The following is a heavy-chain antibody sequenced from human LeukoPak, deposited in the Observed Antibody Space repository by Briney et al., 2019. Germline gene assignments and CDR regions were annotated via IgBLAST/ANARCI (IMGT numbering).Heavy chain of an antibody. CDR1: GFTFSCYA. D-gene: IGHD2-2*01. CDR2: ISGSGGST. Sequence: GGSLRLSCAASGFTFSCYAMSWVRQAPGKGLEWVSAISGSGGSTYYADSVKGRFTISRDDSKNTLYLQMNSLRAEDTAIYYCAKDLKRDIVPAAINWFDPWGQGTLVTVSS. V-gene: IGHV3-23*01. CDR3: AKDLKRDIVPAAINWFDP. J-gene: IGHJ5*02.